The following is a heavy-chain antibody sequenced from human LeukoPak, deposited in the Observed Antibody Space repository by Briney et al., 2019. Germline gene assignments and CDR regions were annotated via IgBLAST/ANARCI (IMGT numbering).Heavy chain of an antibody. J-gene: IGHJ4*02. D-gene: IGHD5-24*01. CDR1: GGSISSGSW. V-gene: IGHV4-61*01. CDR3: ASSRDDYNSFGF. CDR2: IYYSGST. Sequence: PGGSLRLSCAVSGGSISSGSWWGWIRQPPGKGLEWIGYIYYSGSTKYNPSLKSRVTMSVDTSKNQFSLKLSSVTAADTAVYHCASSRDDYNSFGFWGQGTLVTVSS.